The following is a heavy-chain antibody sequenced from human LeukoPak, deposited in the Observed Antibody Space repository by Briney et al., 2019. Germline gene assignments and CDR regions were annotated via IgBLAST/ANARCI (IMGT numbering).Heavy chain of an antibody. Sequence: EGSLRLSCAASGFTLSDYYMSWIRQAPGKGLEWVSYISSSSSYTNYADSVKGRFTISRDNAKNSPYLQMNSLRAEDTAVYYCARGGPNYYDSSGYPGSSSYYFDYWGQGTLVTVSS. D-gene: IGHD3-22*01. CDR3: ARGGPNYYDSSGYPGSSSYYFDY. CDR1: GFTLSDYY. J-gene: IGHJ4*02. V-gene: IGHV3-11*05. CDR2: ISSSSSYT.